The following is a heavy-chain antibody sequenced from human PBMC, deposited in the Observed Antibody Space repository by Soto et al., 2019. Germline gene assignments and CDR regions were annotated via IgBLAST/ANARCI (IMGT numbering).Heavy chain of an antibody. J-gene: IGHJ4*02. V-gene: IGHV3-30*18. Sequence: LRLSCAASGFTFSYYSMHWVRQAPGKGLEWVAVISYDGSNKYYADSVKGRFIISRDNSKNRLYLQMNSLRAEDTAVYYCAKGPPLDYWGQGTLVTVSS. CDR1: GFTFSYYS. CDR3: AKGPPLDY. CDR2: ISYDGSNK.